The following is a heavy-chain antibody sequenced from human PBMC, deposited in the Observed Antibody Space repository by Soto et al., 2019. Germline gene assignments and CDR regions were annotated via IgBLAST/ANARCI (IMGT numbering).Heavy chain of an antibody. CDR1: GFTVSNYV. CDR2: ISGSGGST. V-gene: IGHV3-23*01. CDR3: AKDSGYCRGGSCLSWFDP. D-gene: IGHD2-15*01. J-gene: IGHJ5*02. Sequence: AGSLGICCAASGFTVSNYVITWSCQTPGMGLEWVSAISGSGGSTYYADSVKGRFTISRDNSKNTLYLQMNSLRAEDTAVYYCAKDSGYCRGGSCLSWFDPWGQGTLVTVYS.